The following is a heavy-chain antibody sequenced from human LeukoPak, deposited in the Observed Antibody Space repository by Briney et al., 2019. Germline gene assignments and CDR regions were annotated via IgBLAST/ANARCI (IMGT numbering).Heavy chain of an antibody. D-gene: IGHD5-24*01. V-gene: IGHV5-51*01. Sequence: GESLKISCKGSGYKFTNYWIGWVRQMPGKGLEWMAIIFPGDSDTRYSPSFRDQVTISANKSITTAYLQWSSLKASDTAMYYCARRAHDLQLFDIWGQGTMVTVSS. CDR1: GYKFTNYW. CDR2: IFPGDSDT. CDR3: ARRAHDLQLFDI. J-gene: IGHJ3*02.